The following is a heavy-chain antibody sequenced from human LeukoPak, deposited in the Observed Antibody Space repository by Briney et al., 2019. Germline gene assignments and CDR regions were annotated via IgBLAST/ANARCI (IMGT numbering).Heavy chain of an antibody. Sequence: GGYLRISCAASGFTVSSNYMSWVRKAPGQGLEWVSVFYSGGSTYYADSVKGRFTISRDNSKNTLYLQMNSLRAEDTAFFYFKQKTAYEILTGYYIKDAFDIWGQGTMVTVSS. CDR1: GFTVSSNY. CDR2: FYSGGST. D-gene: IGHD3-9*01. J-gene: IGHJ3*02. V-gene: IGHV3-53*01. CDR3: KQKTAYEILTGYYIKDAFDI.